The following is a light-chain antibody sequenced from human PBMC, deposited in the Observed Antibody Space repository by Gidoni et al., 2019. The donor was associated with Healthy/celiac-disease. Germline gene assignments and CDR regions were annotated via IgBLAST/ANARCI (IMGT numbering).Light chain of an antibody. CDR1: KLGDKY. J-gene: IGLJ2*01. CDR3: QAWDSSTAV. CDR2: QDS. Sequence: SDALTQPPSVSVSPGQTASITCSGDKLGDKYACWYQQKPGQSPVLVIYQDSKRPSGIPERFSGSNSGNTATLTIIGTQAMDEADYYCQAWDSSTAVFGGGTKLTVL. V-gene: IGLV3-1*01.